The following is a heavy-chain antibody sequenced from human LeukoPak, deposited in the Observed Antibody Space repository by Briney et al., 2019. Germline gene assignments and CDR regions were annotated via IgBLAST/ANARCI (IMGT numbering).Heavy chain of an antibody. V-gene: IGHV4-34*01. D-gene: IGHD7-27*01. CDR2: INHSGST. J-gene: IGHJ4*02. CDR3: ARLAWAFDY. Sequence: PSETLSLTCAVYGGSFSGYYWSWIRQPPGKGLEWIGEINHSGSTNYNPSLKSRVTISVDTSKNQFSLKLSSVTAADTAVYYCARLAWAFDYWGQGTLVTVSS. CDR1: GGSFSGYY.